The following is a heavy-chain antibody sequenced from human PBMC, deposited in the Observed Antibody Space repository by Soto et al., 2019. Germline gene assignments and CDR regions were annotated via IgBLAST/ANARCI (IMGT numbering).Heavy chain of an antibody. J-gene: IGHJ4*02. CDR3: ARGPTDYYDNSANYFLDY. Sequence: QVQLVQSGAEVKKPGASVKVSCKASGYTFITYGVSWVRQAPGQGLDWLGWLSTYNGNTRYAERLQGRVTMTTDTTTNTAYMELRNLRSDDTAVYYCARGPTDYYDNSANYFLDYWGQGPLVTVSS. CDR1: GYTFITYG. V-gene: IGHV1-18*01. D-gene: IGHD3-22*01. CDR2: LSTYNGNT.